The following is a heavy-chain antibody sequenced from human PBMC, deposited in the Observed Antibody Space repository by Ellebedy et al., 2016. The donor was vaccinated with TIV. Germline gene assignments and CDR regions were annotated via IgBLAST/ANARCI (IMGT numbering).Heavy chain of an antibody. V-gene: IGHV3-53*01. J-gene: IGHJ4*02. CDR2: VSNGGDT. CDR3: ASCMTTEGAFDY. CDR1: GFTVSSHF. Sequence: GESLKISCAASGFTVSSHFMTWVRQAPGKGLQWLSVVSNGGDTFYADSVKGRFSISRDNSRNTLYLQLNSLRAEDTAMYYCASCMTTEGAFDYWGQGTLVTVPS. D-gene: IGHD4-11*01.